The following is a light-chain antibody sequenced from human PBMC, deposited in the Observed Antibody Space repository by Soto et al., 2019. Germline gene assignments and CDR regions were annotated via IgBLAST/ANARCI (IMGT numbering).Light chain of an antibody. CDR1: QSFLHCNVXXY. V-gene: IGKV2-28*01. CDR3: TQALQFLIT. Sequence: DIVLTQSPLYLPVATXEPASISCLSCQSFLHCNVXXYLXXXLQXXGXSPKXXXYSXSNRASGVPDRLSGSGSGTDFTLQISRVEAEDGGAYYCTQALQFLITFGQGTRLEIK. CDR2: SXS. J-gene: IGKJ5*01.